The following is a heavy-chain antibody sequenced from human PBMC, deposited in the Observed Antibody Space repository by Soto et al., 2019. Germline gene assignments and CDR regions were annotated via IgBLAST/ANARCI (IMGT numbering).Heavy chain of an antibody. CDR2: TYYRSKWYN. V-gene: IGHV6-1*01. CDR1: GDSVSSNSAA. Sequence: SQTLSLTCAISGDSVSSNSAAWNWIRQSPSRGLEWLGRTYYRSKWYNDYAVSVKSRITINPDTSKNQFSLQLNSVTPEDTAVYYCARLSGGHNWNYGAFDIWGQGTMVTVSS. D-gene: IGHD1-7*01. J-gene: IGHJ3*02. CDR3: ARLSGGHNWNYGAFDI.